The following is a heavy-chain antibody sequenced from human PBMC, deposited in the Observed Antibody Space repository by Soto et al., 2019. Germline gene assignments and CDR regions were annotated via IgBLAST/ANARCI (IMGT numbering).Heavy chain of an antibody. J-gene: IGHJ6*02. V-gene: IGHV3-23*01. CDR3: AKDISGSSKGYGMDV. CDR2: ISGSGGST. Sequence: HPAGCLRLSCAASGFTFSSSAMSWVRQAPGKGLEWVSAISGSGGSTYYADSVKGRFTISRDNSKNTLYLQMNSLRAEDTAVYYCAKDISGSSKGYGMDVWGQGTTVTVSS. D-gene: IGHD1-26*01. CDR1: GFTFSSSA.